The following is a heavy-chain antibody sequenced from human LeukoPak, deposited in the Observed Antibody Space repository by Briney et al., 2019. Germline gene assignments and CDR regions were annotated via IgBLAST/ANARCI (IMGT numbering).Heavy chain of an antibody. CDR1: GFTFSSYA. CDR3: VKGIAVAPGGWFDP. CDR2: ISSKGGST. Sequence: GGSLRLSCSASGFTFSSYAMHWVRQAPGKGLEYVSAISSKGGSTYYADSVKGRFTISRDNSKNTLYLQMSSLRAEDTAVYYCVKGIAVAPGGWFDPWGQGTLVTVSS. D-gene: IGHD6-19*01. V-gene: IGHV3-64D*06. J-gene: IGHJ5*02.